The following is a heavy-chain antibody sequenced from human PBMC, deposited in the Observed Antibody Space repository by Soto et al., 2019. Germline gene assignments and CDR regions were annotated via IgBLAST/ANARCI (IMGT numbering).Heavy chain of an antibody. V-gene: IGHV4-4*07. J-gene: IGHJ6*02. CDR1: GGSISGYY. D-gene: IGHD2-2*01. CDR2: IYSDGAT. Sequence: SETLSLTCTVSGGSISGYYWSWVRQPAGKGLEWVGRIYSDGATNYSPSLKSRVTMSLDTSKDQFSLHLNSVTAADTAVYYCSRVGCSNSKCYTRGMDVWGQGTTVTVSS. CDR3: SRVGCSNSKCYTRGMDV.